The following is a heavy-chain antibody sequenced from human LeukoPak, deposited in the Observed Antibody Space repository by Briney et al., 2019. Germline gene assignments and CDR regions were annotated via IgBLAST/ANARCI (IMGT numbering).Heavy chain of an antibody. D-gene: IGHD2-2*02. CDR3: ATTPIQSPYYFDY. CDR2: ISYDGSHK. J-gene: IGHJ4*02. Sequence: PGGSLALSCAASGFTFSSYAMHWVRQAPGQGLEWVAVISYDGSHKYYADSVKGRFTISRDNSKNTLYLQMNSLRAEDTAVYYCATTPIQSPYYFDYWGQGTLVTVSS. CDR1: GFTFSSYA. V-gene: IGHV3-30-3*01.